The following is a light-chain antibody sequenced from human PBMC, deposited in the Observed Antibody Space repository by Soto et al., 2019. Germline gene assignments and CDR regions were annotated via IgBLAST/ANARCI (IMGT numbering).Light chain of an antibody. CDR1: QSVSSSY. J-gene: IGKJ3*01. V-gene: IGKV3-20*01. CDR3: QQYGSSPSA. Sequence: EIVLTQSPGTLSLSPGERATLSCSASQSVSSSYLAWYQQKPGQAPRLLIYGVFSRATGIPARFSGSGSGTEFTLTISRLEPEDFAVYYCQQYGSSPSAFGPGTKVHI. CDR2: GVF.